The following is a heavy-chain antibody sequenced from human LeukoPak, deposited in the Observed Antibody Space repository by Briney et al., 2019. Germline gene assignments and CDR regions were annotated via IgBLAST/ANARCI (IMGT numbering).Heavy chain of an antibody. CDR3: ARGRSTGYPYYFEY. CDR1: GYTFTSYD. CDR2: MNPNSGST. V-gene: IGHV1-8*03. J-gene: IGHJ4*02. Sequence: ASVKVSCKASGYTFTSYDINWVRQATGQGLEWMGWMNPNSGSTGYAQKFQGGVTITRNTSISTAYVELSGLRSEDTAVYYCARGRSTGYPYYFEYWGQGTLVTVSS. D-gene: IGHD5-12*01.